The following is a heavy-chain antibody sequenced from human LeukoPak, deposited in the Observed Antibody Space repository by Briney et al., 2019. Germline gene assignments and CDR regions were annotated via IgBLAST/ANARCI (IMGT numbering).Heavy chain of an antibody. CDR3: ARHGTNWFDP. CDR1: DNIXTSYG. Sequence: ASVKVSCKASDNIXTSYGISWVRQAPGQGLEWMGWISVYNGNTNYAQKLQGRVTMTTDTSTSTAYMELRSLRSDDTAVYYCARHGTNWFDPWGQGTLVTVSS. CDR2: ISVYNGNT. V-gene: IGHV1-18*01. J-gene: IGHJ5*02.